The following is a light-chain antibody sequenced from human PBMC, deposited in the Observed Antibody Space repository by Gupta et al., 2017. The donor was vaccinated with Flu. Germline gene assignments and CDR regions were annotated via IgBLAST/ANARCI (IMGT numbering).Light chain of an antibody. CDR2: ATS. CDR3: QQTNSTPWT. Sequence: DIELTQSPSSLSASVGDRVTISCRASQSISSHLNWYQQKPGKAPKLLISATSTLQSGVPSRVSGSGSGTDFTLSISRLQPEDFATYYCQQTNSTPWTFGQGTKVEIK. CDR1: QSISSH. J-gene: IGKJ1*01. V-gene: IGKV1-39*01.